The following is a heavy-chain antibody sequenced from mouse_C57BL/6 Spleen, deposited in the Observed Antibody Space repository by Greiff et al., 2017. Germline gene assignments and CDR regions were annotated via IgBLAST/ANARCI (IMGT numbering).Heavy chain of an antibody. CDR1: GFNIKNTY. V-gene: IGHV14-3*01. CDR3: ALITTVVATREYAMDY. Sequence: EVQLQQSVAELVRPGASVKLSCTASGFNIKNTYMHWVKQRPEQGLEWIGRIDPANGNTKYAPKFQGKATITADTSSNTAYLQLSSLTAEDTAIYYCALITTVVATREYAMDYWGQGTSVTVSS. J-gene: IGHJ4*01. CDR2: IDPANGNT. D-gene: IGHD1-1*01.